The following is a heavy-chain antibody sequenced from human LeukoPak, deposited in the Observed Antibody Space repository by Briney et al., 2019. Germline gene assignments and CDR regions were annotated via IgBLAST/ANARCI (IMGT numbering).Heavy chain of an antibody. J-gene: IGHJ2*01. D-gene: IGHD3-22*01. CDR3: ARPRSDSTGYYPSYFDL. Sequence: GESLKISCTAFGYIFNKYWIAWVRLVPGKGLEWVAIIYLGDSDTRFNASFQGHVTLSVDKSITTAYLQWSSLKASDTAMYYCARPRSDSTGYYPSYFDLWGRGTLLTVSS. CDR1: GYIFNKYW. CDR2: IYLGDSDT. V-gene: IGHV5-51*01.